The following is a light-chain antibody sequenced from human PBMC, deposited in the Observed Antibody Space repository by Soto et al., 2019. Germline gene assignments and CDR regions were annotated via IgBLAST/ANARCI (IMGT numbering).Light chain of an antibody. CDR1: SSDVGGYNY. CDR2: EVS. CDR3: SSYTISTPYVV. J-gene: IGLJ2*01. V-gene: IGLV2-14*01. Sequence: QSALTQPASVSGSPGQSITISCTGTSSDVGGYNYVSWYQQHPGKAPKLMIYEVSNRPSGVSNRFSGPKSGNTASLTISGLQAEDEADYYCSSYTISTPYVVFGGGTKLTVL.